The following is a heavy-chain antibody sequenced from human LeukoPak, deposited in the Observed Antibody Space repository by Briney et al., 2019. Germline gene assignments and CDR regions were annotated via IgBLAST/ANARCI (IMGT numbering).Heavy chain of an antibody. Sequence: GGSLRLSCAASGFTFSSHAMSWVRQAPGKGLEWVSGISGSGGGTSYADSVKGRFTISGDNSKNTLYLQMNSLRAEDTAISYCATCGVNFNYFDSWGQGTLVTVSS. CDR1: GFTFSSHA. J-gene: IGHJ4*02. D-gene: IGHD4/OR15-4a*01. V-gene: IGHV3-23*01. CDR2: ISGSGGGT. CDR3: ATCGVNFNYFDS.